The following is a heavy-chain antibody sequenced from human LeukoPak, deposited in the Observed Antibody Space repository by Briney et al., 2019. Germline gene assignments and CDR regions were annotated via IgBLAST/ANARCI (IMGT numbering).Heavy chain of an antibody. Sequence: PGGSLRLSCVASGFPFSSYWMTWVRQAPGKGLEWVANIKQDGSKKSYVDSVKGRFTISRDNAKNSLYLQMNSLRAEDTAVYYCARDFGDIAVTGSAFDIWGQGTMVTVSP. CDR1: GFPFSSYW. V-gene: IGHV3-7*01. J-gene: IGHJ3*02. CDR3: ARDFGDIAVTGSAFDI. CDR2: IKQDGSKK. D-gene: IGHD6-19*01.